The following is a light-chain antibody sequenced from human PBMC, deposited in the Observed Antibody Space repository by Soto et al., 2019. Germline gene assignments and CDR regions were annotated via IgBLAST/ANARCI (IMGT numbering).Light chain of an antibody. J-gene: IGLJ2*01. CDR1: SSNIGAGYD. V-gene: IGLV1-40*01. Sequence: QSVLTQTPSVSGAPGQTITMSCTGSSSNIGAGYDVHWYQQVPGAAPRLLIYADNNRPSGVPDRFSASKSGTSASLAITGLQGEDEANYYCQSYDSGLSASVFGGGTKVTVL. CDR3: QSYDSGLSASV. CDR2: ADN.